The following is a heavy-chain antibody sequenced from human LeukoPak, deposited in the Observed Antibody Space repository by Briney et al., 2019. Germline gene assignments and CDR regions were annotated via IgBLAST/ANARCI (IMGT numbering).Heavy chain of an antibody. CDR2: SSAYNGNT. D-gene: IGHD3-22*01. CDR3: ATESGYYYDSSGHFDY. CDR1: GYTFTSYG. Sequence: ASVKVSCKASGYTFTSYGISWVRQAPGQGLEWMGWSSAYNGNTNYAQKLQGRVTMTEDTSTDTAYMELSSLRSEDTAVYYCATESGYYYDSSGHFDYWGQGTLVTVSS. V-gene: IGHV1-18*01. J-gene: IGHJ4*02.